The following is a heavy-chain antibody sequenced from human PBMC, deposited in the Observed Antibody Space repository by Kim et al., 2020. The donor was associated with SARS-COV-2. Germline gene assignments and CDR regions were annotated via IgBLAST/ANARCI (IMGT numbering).Heavy chain of an antibody. J-gene: IGHJ4*02. V-gene: IGHV1-2*07. Sequence: TNYAHKFQGRVTMTRDTSIRTAYMELNRLRSDDTAVYYCASSSFYTDSFDYWGQGTLVTVSS. CDR3: ASSSFYTDSFDY. CDR2: T. D-gene: IGHD3-16*01.